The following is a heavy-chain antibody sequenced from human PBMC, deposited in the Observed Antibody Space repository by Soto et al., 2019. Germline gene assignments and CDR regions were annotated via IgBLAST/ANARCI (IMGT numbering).Heavy chain of an antibody. CDR1: GYTFTSYG. V-gene: IGHV1-18*01. CDR2: ISAYNGNT. J-gene: IGHJ4*02. D-gene: IGHD3-10*01. Sequence: ASVKFSCKASGYTFTSYGISWVRQAPGQVLECMVWISAYNGNTNYXXKLQGRVXXTTDTSTSTAXMELRXLRSEDTAVHYCARESLHLRRPVDYWAQGTLVTVSS. CDR3: ARESLHLRRPVDY.